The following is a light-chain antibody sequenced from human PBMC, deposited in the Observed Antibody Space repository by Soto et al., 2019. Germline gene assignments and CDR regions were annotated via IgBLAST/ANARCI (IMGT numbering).Light chain of an antibody. CDR3: QQSYSTPWT. CDR2: AAS. J-gene: IGKJ1*01. CDR1: QSISNY. Sequence: IPLTHSPSSRPAAFAETVPLTCRASQSISNYLNWYQQKPGKAPKLLIYAASSLQSGVPSRFSGSGSGTDFTLTISSLQVEDFATYYCQQSYSTPWTFGQGTKVDIK. V-gene: IGKV1-39*01.